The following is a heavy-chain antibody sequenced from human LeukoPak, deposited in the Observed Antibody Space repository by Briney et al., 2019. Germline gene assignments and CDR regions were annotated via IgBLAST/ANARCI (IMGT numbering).Heavy chain of an antibody. J-gene: IGHJ4*02. D-gene: IGHD4-23*01. CDR2: ISSSGSTI. CDR3: ARDRFGYGGNSGL. Sequence: GGSLRLSCAASGFTFSSYEMNWVRQAPGKGLEWVSYISSSGSTIYYADSVKGRFTSSRDDSKNTLCLQMNSLRAEDTAVYYCARDRFGYGGNSGLWGQGTLVTVSS. CDR1: GFTFSSYE. V-gene: IGHV3-48*03.